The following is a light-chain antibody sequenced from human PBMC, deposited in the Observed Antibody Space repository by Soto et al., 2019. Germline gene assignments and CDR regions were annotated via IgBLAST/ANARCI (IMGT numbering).Light chain of an antibody. J-gene: IGKJ1*01. CDR3: QQSYSTLWT. CDR2: AAS. CDR1: QSISSY. Sequence: DIQMTQYPSGLSASVGDRFTSTCRSSQSISSYLNWYQQKKGKAPKXXIYAASSLQSGVPSRFSGSGYGTDFTLTISSLQPEDFATYYCQQSYSTLWTFGQGTKVDIK. V-gene: IGKV1-39*01.